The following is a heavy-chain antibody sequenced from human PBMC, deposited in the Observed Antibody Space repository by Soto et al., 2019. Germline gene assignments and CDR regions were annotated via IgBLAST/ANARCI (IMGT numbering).Heavy chain of an antibody. Sequence: GESLKISCKGSGYSFTSYWIGWVRQMPGKGLEWMGIIYPGDSDTRYSPSFQGQVTISADKSISTAYLQWSSLKASDTAMYYCAGQGRYEYDFWSGYYKGSNDYWGQGTLVTVSS. J-gene: IGHJ4*02. D-gene: IGHD3-3*01. CDR2: IYPGDSDT. CDR3: AGQGRYEYDFWSGYYKGSNDY. V-gene: IGHV5-51*01. CDR1: GYSFTSYW.